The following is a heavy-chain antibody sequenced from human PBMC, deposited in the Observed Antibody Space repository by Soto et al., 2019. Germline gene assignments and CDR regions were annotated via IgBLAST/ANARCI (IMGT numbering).Heavy chain of an antibody. J-gene: IGHJ4*02. CDR3: ARGFKPTPMDTSWGSYFDY. D-gene: IGHD5-18*01. Sequence: AETLSLSCTVSGGSISSYYWSGIRQPAGKGLEWIGRIYSSGSTNYNPALKSRVTMSVDTSKNQFALNVSSVTVPDTAVYSCARGFKPTPMDTSWGSYFDYWGQGTLVTVSS. CDR2: IYSSGST. CDR1: GGSISSYY. V-gene: IGHV4-4*07.